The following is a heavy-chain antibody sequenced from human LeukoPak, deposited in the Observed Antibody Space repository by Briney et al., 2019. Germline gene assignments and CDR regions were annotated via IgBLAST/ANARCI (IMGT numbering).Heavy chain of an antibody. CDR2: IYYSGST. CDR3: ARADYSWAFDI. CDR1: GGSISSYY. D-gene: IGHD2-15*01. J-gene: IGHJ3*02. V-gene: IGHV4-59*01. Sequence: PPETLSLTCTVSGGSISSYYWSWIRQPPGKGLEWIGYIYYSGSTNYNPSLKSRVTISVDTSKNQFSLKLSSVTAADTAVYYCARADYSWAFDIWGQGTMVTVSS.